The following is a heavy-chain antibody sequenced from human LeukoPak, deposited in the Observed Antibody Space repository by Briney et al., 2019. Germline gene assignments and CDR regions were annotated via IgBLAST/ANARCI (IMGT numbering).Heavy chain of an antibody. D-gene: IGHD3-22*01. CDR3: ANIVGYYYDSSGYYYSDY. J-gene: IGHJ4*02. V-gene: IGHV3-23*01. CDR2: MGMSSDST. Sequence: GGSLRLSCAASGFTFSNYGMSWVRQAPGKGLEWVSIMGMSSDSTYYADSVKGRFTISRDNSKNTLYLQMNSLRAEDTAVYYCANIVGYYYDSSGYYYSDYWGQGTLVTVSS. CDR1: GFTFSNYG.